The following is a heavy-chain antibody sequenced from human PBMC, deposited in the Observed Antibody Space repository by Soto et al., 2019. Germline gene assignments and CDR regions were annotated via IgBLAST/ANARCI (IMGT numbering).Heavy chain of an antibody. J-gene: IGHJ6*02. CDR3: AGDAPPRSGIYYGMDV. CDR1: GNNFNNYF. D-gene: IGHD3-10*01. V-gene: IGHV1-69*17. CDR2: INPMLRIT. Sequence: QVQLVQSGAEVKKPGSSVKVSCKASGNNFNNYFINWVRQVPGQGLEWMGGINPMLRITQYRQQFQGRITVTAGRTHGTSYLELRGQEFEDTAVYYCAGDAPPRSGIYYGMDVWGQGTTITVSS.